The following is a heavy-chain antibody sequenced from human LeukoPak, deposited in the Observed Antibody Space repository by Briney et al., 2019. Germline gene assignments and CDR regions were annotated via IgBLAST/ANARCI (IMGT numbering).Heavy chain of an antibody. V-gene: IGHV3-48*01. CDR2: ISGDTSTT. J-gene: IGHJ3*02. CDR3: AREFAYDYVWGSYRYVPCTFDI. CDR1: GFTFSNYN. Sequence: GGSLRLSCTTSGFTFSNYNMNWVRQAPGKGLEWVSYISGDTSTTYCADSVKGRFTISRDNAKNSLYLQMKSLRAEDTAVYYCAREFAYDYVWGSYRYVPCTFDIWGQGTMVTVSS. D-gene: IGHD3-16*02.